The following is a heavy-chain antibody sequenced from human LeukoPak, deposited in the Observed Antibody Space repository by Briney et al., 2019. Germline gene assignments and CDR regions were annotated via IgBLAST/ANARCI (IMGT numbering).Heavy chain of an antibody. CDR1: GGSISSGGYY. J-gene: IGHJ6*02. CDR2: IYYSGST. D-gene: IGHD6-13*01. Sequence: SETLSLTCTVSGGSISSGGYYWSWIRQHPGKGLEWIGYIYYSGSTYYNPSLKSRVTISVDTSKNQFSLKLSSVTAADTAVYYCARDDNLGGSSWTPYYYYYGMDVWGQGTTVTVSS. V-gene: IGHV4-31*03. CDR3: ARDDNLGGSSWTPYYYYYGMDV.